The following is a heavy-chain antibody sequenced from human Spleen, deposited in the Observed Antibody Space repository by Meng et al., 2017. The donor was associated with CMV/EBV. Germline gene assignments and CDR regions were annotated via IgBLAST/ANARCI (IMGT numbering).Heavy chain of an antibody. Sequence: GESLKISCAASGFTFSSYGMHWVRQAPGKGLEWVAVIWYDGSNKYYADSVKGRFTISRDNSKNTLYLQMNSLRAEDTAVYYCAKDPDILTQRGYFDYWGQGTLVTVSS. J-gene: IGHJ4*02. CDR3: AKDPDILTQRGYFDY. D-gene: IGHD3-9*01. CDR1: GFTFSSYG. CDR2: IWYDGSNK. V-gene: IGHV3-33*06.